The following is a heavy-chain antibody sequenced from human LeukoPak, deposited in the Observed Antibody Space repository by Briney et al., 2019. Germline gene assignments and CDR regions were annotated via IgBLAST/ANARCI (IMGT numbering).Heavy chain of an antibody. CDR1: RGSISRYY. Sequence: GTLPLTCTVCRGSISRYYWSWIRQPPGRELEGVGYIYYSGSTNYNPSLKSRVTISVDTSKNQFSLKLSSVTAADTAVYYCARGTVPYYYYYGMDVWGHGTTVTVSS. CDR3: ARGTVPYYYYYGMDV. V-gene: IGHV4-59*01. D-gene: IGHD4-17*01. J-gene: IGHJ6*02. CDR2: IYYSGST.